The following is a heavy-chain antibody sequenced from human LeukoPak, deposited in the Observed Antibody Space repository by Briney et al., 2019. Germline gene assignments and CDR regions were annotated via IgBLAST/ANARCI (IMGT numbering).Heavy chain of an antibody. CDR1: GFTFDDYA. CDR3: AKDKGYCSSTSCPGDYYGMDV. Sequence: GRSLRLSCAASGFTFDDYAMHWVRQAPGKGLEWVSGISWNSGSIGYADSVKGRFTISRDNAKNSLYLQMNSLRAEDTALYYCAKDKGYCSSTSCPGDYYGMDVWGQGTTVTVSS. V-gene: IGHV3-9*01. D-gene: IGHD2-2*01. CDR2: ISWNSGSI. J-gene: IGHJ6*02.